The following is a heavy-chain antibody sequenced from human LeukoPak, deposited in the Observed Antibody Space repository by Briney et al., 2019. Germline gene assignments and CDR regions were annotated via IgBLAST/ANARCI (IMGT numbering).Heavy chain of an antibody. V-gene: IGHV4-59*08. CDR1: GGSISTYY. D-gene: IGHD6-13*01. CDR3: ASAHTSTWYAGGAFDI. CDR2: IHYSGNT. J-gene: IGHJ3*02. Sequence: SETLSLTCTVSGGSISTYYWSWIRQPPGMGPEWIGYIHYSGNTTHNPSLKSRVTISVDTSKNQFSLKLSSVTAADTAVYYCASAHTSTWYAGGAFDIWGQGTMVAVSS.